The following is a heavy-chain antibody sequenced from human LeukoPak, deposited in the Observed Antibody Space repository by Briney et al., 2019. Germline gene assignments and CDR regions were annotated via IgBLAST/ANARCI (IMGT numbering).Heavy chain of an antibody. CDR1: GYSFTSYW. CDR3: ARRDAASDDAFDI. CDR2: IDPSDSYT. V-gene: IGHV5-10-1*01. J-gene: IGHJ3*02. Sequence: GESLKISCKGSGYSFTSYWISWVRPMPGKGLEWMGRIDPSDSYTNYSPSFQGHVTISADKSISTAYLQWSSLKASDTAMYYCARRDAASDDAFDIWGQGTMVTVSS. D-gene: IGHD2-2*01.